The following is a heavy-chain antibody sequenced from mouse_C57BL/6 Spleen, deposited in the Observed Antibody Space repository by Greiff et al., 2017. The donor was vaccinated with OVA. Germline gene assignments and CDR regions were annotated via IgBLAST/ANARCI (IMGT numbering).Heavy chain of an antibody. Sequence: QVQLQQSGAELVRPGTSVKVSCKASGYAFTNYLIEWVKQRPGQGLEWIGVINPGSGGTNYNEKFKGKATLTADKSSSTAYMQLSSLTSEDSAVYFCARDYYGSSPYYFDYWGQGTTLTVSS. CDR3: ARDYYGSSPYYFDY. CDR1: GYAFTNYL. CDR2: INPGSGGT. V-gene: IGHV1-54*01. D-gene: IGHD1-1*01. J-gene: IGHJ2*01.